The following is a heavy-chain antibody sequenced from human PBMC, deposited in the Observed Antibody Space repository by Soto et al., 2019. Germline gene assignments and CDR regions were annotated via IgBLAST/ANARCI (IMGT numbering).Heavy chain of an antibody. J-gene: IGHJ6*02. V-gene: IGHV3-30-3*01. CDR1: GFTFSSYA. CDR3: AREYEQAEPYNYYYYYGMDV. D-gene: IGHD3-16*01. Sequence: LRLSCAASGFTFSSYAMHWVRQAPGKGLEWVAVISYDGSNKYYADSVKGRFTISRDNSKNTLYLQMNSLRAEDTAVYYCAREYEQAEPYNYYYYYGMDVWGQGTTVTVS. CDR2: ISYDGSNK.